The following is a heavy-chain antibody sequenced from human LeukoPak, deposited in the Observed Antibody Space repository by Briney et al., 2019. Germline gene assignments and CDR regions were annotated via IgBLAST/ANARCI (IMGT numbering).Heavy chain of an antibody. CDR1: GYTFTSYA. V-gene: IGHV7-4-1*02. CDR2: INTNTGNP. D-gene: IGHD2-8*01. J-gene: IGHJ3*02. Sequence: ASVKVSCKASGYTFTSYAMNWVRRAPGQGLEWMGWINTNTGNPTYAQGFTGRFVFSLDTSVSTAYLQISSLKAEDTAVYYCARIYCTNGVCYAFLAFDIWGQGTMVTVSS. CDR3: ARIYCTNGVCYAFLAFDI.